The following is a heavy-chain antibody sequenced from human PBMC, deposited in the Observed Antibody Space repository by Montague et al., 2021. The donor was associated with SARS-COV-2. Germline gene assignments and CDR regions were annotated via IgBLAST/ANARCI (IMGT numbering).Heavy chain of an antibody. CDR1: GGSITGYY. V-gene: IGHV4-59*01. Sequence: SETLSLTCTVSGGSITGYYWSWLRRSPGKGLEWIAYIYDGGAVNXNPSRGSRVTIPTDTSKNQLSLKVNSVTAADTAVYYCVRDHPYGGPRGAYDIWGQGTVVTVSS. D-gene: IGHD4-23*01. CDR3: VRDHPYGGPRGAYDI. CDR2: IYDGGAV. J-gene: IGHJ3*02.